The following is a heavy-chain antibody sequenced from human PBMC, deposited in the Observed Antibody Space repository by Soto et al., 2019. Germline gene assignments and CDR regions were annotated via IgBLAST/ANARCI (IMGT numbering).Heavy chain of an antibody. CDR2: ISAAGDP. CDR1: GFTFRNYD. Sequence: PGGSLRLSCEASGFTFRNYDMHWVRQGTGKGLEWVSGISAAGDPDYADSVKGRFTISRDNSKNTLYLQMDSLRAEDTAVYYCAKDLGDDILDYWGQGTLVTVSS. D-gene: IGHD4-17*01. V-gene: IGHV3-13*05. J-gene: IGHJ4*02. CDR3: AKDLGDDILDY.